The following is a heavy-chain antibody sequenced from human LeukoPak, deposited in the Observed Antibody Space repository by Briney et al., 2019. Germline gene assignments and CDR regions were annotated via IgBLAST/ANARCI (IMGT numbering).Heavy chain of an antibody. CDR2: ISRSGTT. D-gene: IGHD3-22*01. Sequence: SETLSLTCAVSGYSISSGYHWGWIRQPPGKGLEWIGSISRSGTTYYNPSLKSRVTISVDTSKNQFSLRLSSVTAADTAVYYCARVQYYYDSTASGFDYWGQGTLVTVSS. J-gene: IGHJ4*02. CDR1: GYSISSGYH. CDR3: ARVQYYYDSTASGFDY. V-gene: IGHV4-38-2*01.